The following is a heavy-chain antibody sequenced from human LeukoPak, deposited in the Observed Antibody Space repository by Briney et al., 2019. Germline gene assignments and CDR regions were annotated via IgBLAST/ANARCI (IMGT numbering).Heavy chain of an antibody. V-gene: IGHV5-51*01. CDR2: IYPGDSDT. D-gene: IGHD6-19*01. CDR3: ARHGGSGWSDDYFDY. Sequence: GESLKISCKGSGYSFTSYWIGWVRQMPGKGLEWTGIIYPGDSDTRYSPSFQGQVTISADKSISTAYLQWSSLEAPDTAMYYCARHGGSGWSDDYFDYWGQGTLVTVSS. CDR1: GYSFTSYW. J-gene: IGHJ4*02.